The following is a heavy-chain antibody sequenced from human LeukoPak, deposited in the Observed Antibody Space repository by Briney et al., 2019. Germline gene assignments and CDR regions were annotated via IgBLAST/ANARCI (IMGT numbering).Heavy chain of an antibody. CDR3: ARGRTWSGCFDY. J-gene: IGHJ4*02. V-gene: IGHV3-53*01. CDR1: GFTVSNNY. CDR2: IYSNGVT. Sequence: GGSLRLSCAASGFTVSNNYMIWVRQAPGKGLEWVSLIYSNGVTNYADSVKGRFTISRDNSKNTLYLQMNSLRAEDTAVYYCARGRTWSGCFDYWGQGTLVTVSS. D-gene: IGHD3-3*01.